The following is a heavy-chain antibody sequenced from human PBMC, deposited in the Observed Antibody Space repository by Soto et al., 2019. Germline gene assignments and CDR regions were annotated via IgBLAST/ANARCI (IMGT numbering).Heavy chain of an antibody. J-gene: IGHJ3*02. Sequence: EVQLLESGGTLVQPGGSLRLSCAVSGFSFGTYAMAWVRLAPGKGLEWLATISDRGGTTYYAGSVKGRFTISRDNSKNMMFLQMNSLRVDDTAVYYCAKEGARATTYEAFDIWGQGTPVTVSS. CDR1: GFSFGTYA. D-gene: IGHD1-1*01. CDR2: ISDRGGTT. V-gene: IGHV3-23*01. CDR3: AKEGARATTYEAFDI.